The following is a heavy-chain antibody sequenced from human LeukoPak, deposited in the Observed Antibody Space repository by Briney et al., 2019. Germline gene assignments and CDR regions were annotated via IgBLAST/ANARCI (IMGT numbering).Heavy chain of an antibody. CDR1: GFTFSSYA. V-gene: IGHV3-30*04. Sequence: PGGSLRLSCAASGFTFSSYAMHWVRQAPGKGLEWVAVISYDGSNKYYADSVKGRFTISRDNSKNTLYLQMNSLRAEDTAVYYCAKDGAVTTRYYYYNGMDVWGQETTVTVSS. J-gene: IGHJ6*02. D-gene: IGHD4-11*01. CDR2: ISYDGSNK. CDR3: AKDGAVTTRYYYYNGMDV.